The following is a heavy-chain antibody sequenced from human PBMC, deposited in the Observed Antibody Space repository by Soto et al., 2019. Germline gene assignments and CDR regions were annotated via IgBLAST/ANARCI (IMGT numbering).Heavy chain of an antibody. CDR3: ATTGNYGSGTSFRVDY. J-gene: IGHJ4*02. Sequence: ASVKVSCKASGYTFTGYYVHWVRQAPGQGLEWMGWINPNSGGTIYPQKFQGRVTMTRDTSISTAYMELSSLRFDDTAMYYCATTGNYGSGTSFRVDYWGQGTLVTVPQ. D-gene: IGHD3-10*01. V-gene: IGHV1-2*02. CDR2: INPNSGGT. CDR1: GYTFTGYY.